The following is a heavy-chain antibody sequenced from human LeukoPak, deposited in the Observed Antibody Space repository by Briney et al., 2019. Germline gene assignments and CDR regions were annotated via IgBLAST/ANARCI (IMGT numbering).Heavy chain of an antibody. J-gene: IGHJ3*02. V-gene: IGHV4-34*01. CDR1: GGSFSGYY. CDR3: ARGRSVAADAFDI. Sequence: SETLSLTCAVYGGSFSGYYWSWIRQPPGKGLEWIGEINHSGSTNYNPSLKSRVTISVDTSKNQFSLKLSSVTAADTAVYYCARGRSVAADAFDIWRQGTMVTVSS. CDR2: INHSGST.